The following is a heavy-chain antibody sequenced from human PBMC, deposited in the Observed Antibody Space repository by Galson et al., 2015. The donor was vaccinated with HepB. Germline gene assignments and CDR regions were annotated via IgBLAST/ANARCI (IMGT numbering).Heavy chain of an antibody. D-gene: IGHD3-9*01. CDR3: ARSPGDILTGHLWFED. V-gene: IGHV5-10-1*01. J-gene: IGHJ4*02. Sequence: QSGAEVTKPGESLKISCKGSGYSFTSYWIGWVRQMPGKGLEWMGRIDPSDSYTNYSPSFQGHVTISADKSISTAYLQWSSLKASDTAMYYCARSPGDILTGHLWFEDWGQGTLVTVSS. CDR1: GYSFTSYW. CDR2: IDPSDSYT.